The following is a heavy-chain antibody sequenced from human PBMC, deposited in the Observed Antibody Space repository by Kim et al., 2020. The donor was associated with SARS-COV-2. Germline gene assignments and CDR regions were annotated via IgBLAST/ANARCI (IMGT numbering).Heavy chain of an antibody. J-gene: IGHJ3*02. CDR3: ARDLSSSWYDAFDI. V-gene: IGHV4-4*02. Sequence: TPYLKSRVTISVDKSKNQFSLKLSSVTAADTAVYYCARDLSSSWYDAFDIWGQGTMVTVSS. D-gene: IGHD6-13*01.